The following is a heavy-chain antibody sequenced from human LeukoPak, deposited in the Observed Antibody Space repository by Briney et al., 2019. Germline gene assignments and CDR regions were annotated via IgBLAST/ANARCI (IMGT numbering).Heavy chain of an antibody. J-gene: IGHJ3*02. V-gene: IGHV1-18*01. CDR3: ARGNYYDSGGYYGVGAFDI. CDR2: ISAYNGNT. D-gene: IGHD3-22*01. Sequence: ASVKVSCKASGGTFSSYAISWVRQAPGQGLEWMGWISAYNGNTNYAQKLQGRVTMTTDTSTSTAYMELRSLRSDDTAVYYCARGNYYDSGGYYGVGAFDIWGQGTMVTVSS. CDR1: GGTFSSYA.